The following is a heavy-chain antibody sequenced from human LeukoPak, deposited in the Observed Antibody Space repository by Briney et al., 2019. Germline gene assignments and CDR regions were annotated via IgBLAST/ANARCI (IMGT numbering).Heavy chain of an antibody. D-gene: IGHD2-2*01. Sequence: GGSLRLSCAASGFTVSSNYMSWVRQAPGKGLEWVSAISGSGGSTYYADSVKGRFTISRDNSKNTLYLQMNSLRAEDTAVYYCAKDGVVVVPRFDPWGQGTLVTVSS. V-gene: IGHV3-23*01. CDR3: AKDGVVVVPRFDP. J-gene: IGHJ5*02. CDR2: ISGSGGST. CDR1: GFTVSSNY.